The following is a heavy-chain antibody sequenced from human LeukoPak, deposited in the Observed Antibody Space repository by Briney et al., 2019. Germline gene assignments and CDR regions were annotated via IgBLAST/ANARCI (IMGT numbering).Heavy chain of an antibody. CDR2: IKQDGNKK. D-gene: IGHD6-19*01. Sequence: GGSLRLSCAASGFNFSSYWMSWVRQAPGKGLEWMANIKQDGNKKYYVDSVKGRFTISRDNAKNSLYLQMNSLRAEDTAVYYCARQWLINGWGQGILVTVSS. V-gene: IGHV3-7*03. CDR3: ARQWLING. CDR1: GFNFSSYW. J-gene: IGHJ4*02.